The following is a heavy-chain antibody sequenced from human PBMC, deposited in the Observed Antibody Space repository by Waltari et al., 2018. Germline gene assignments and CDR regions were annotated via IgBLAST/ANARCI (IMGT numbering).Heavy chain of an antibody. J-gene: IGHJ4*02. Sequence: QVQLVQSGAEVKKPGASVKVSCKASGYTFTSYAMHWVRQAPGQRLEWMGWINAGNGNTKYSQKFQGRGTITRDTSASTAYMELSSLRSEDTAVYYCARVPERGYSGYDFDYWGQGTLVTVSS. CDR1: GYTFTSYA. CDR3: ARVPERGYSGYDFDY. V-gene: IGHV1-3*01. CDR2: INAGNGNT. D-gene: IGHD5-12*01.